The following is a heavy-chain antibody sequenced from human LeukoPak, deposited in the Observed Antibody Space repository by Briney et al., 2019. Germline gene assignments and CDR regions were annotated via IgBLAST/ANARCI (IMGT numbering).Heavy chain of an antibody. J-gene: IGHJ5*02. V-gene: IGHV4-34*01. Sequence: SETLSLTCTVSGGSISSYYWSWIRQPPGKGLEWIGEINHSGSTNYNPSLKSRVTISVDTSKNQFSLKLSSVTAADTAVYYCARGPDIVVVPAALGGFDPWGQGTLVTVSS. CDR2: INHSGST. CDR3: ARGPDIVVVPAALGGFDP. CDR1: GGSISSYY. D-gene: IGHD2-2*01.